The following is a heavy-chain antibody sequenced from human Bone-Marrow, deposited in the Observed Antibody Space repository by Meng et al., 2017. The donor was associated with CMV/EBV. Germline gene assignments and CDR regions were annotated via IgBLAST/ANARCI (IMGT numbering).Heavy chain of an antibody. CDR1: GFIFSSYW. CDR2: IKEDGSEK. D-gene: IGHD6-6*01. V-gene: IGHV3-7*01. Sequence: GESLQISCAASGFIFSSYWMTWVRPAPGDGLEWVANIKEDGSEKDYVDSVKGRFTISRYNAKNLLYLQKNSLRVEDTAVYYWARGPRGSSSTDYYYGMDVWGQGTTVT. CDR3: ARGPRGSSSTDYYYGMDV. J-gene: IGHJ6*01.